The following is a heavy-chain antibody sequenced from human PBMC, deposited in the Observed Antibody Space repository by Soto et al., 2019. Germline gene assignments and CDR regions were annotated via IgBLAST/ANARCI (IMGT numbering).Heavy chain of an antibody. CDR1: GFTFSSYA. CDR2: ISYDGSNK. J-gene: IGHJ6*02. CDR3: ARDEAYCSSTSCELRLYMDV. D-gene: IGHD2-2*01. Sequence: GGSLRLSCAASGFTFSSYAMHWVRQAPGKGLEWVAVISYDGSNKYYADSVKGRFTISRDNSKNTLYLQMNSLRAEDTAVYYCARDEAYCSSTSCELRLYMDVWGHGTTVTVS. V-gene: IGHV3-30-3*01.